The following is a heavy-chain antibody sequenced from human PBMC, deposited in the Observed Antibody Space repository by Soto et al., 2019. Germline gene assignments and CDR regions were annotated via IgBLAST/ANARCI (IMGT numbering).Heavy chain of an antibody. J-gene: IGHJ6*03. V-gene: IGHV3-7*04. CDR1: GFSFSHYC. Sequence: EVQLVESGGGLVQPGGSLRLSCAASGFSFSHYCMSWVRQAPGKGLEWVANIKQDGSEKYDVDSVKGRFTISRDNAKNSMFLQMDSLGDEDTAVYYCARVPSNRDIWSYGVGGKYYYYYMDVWGKGTTVTVSS. D-gene: IGHD1-7*01. CDR3: ARVPSNRDIWSYGVGGKYYYYYMDV. CDR2: IKQDGSEK.